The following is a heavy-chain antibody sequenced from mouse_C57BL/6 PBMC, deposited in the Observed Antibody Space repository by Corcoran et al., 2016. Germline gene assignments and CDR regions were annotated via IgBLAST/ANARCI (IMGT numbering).Heavy chain of an antibody. CDR3: ARSLNYYGSSYENYFDY. D-gene: IGHD1-1*01. CDR2: INTYSGVP. V-gene: IGHV9-3*01. CDR1: GYTFTTYG. Sequence: QIQLVQSGPELKKPGEPVKISCKASGYTFTTYGMSWVKQAPGKGLKWMGWINTYSGVPTYADDFKGRFAFSLETSASTAYLQINNLKNEDTATYFCARSLNYYGSSYENYFDYWGQGTTLTVSS. J-gene: IGHJ2*01.